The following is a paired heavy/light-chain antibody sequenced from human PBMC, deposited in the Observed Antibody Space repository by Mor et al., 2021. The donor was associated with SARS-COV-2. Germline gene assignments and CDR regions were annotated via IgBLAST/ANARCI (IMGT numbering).Light chain of an antibody. Sequence: EIVLTQSPATLSLSPGERATLSCRASQSISSYLAWYQQKPGQAPRLLIYDASNRATGIPARFSGSGSGTDFTLTISSLEPEDFAVYYCQQRSNWPPLTFGGGTKVEIK. V-gene: IGKV3-11*01. CDR1: QSISSY. J-gene: IGKJ4*01. CDR3: QQRSNWPPLT. CDR2: DAS.
Heavy chain of an antibody. CDR3: VDVVITGGDWDY. D-gene: IGHD2-21*01. Sequence: EVQLVESGGDLVKPGGSLRLSCAASGFTFSNAWMNWVRQAPGKGLEWIGRIRSKSAGGTTDYAAPVKGRFTISRDDSKNTVYLDMNSLKTEDTGVYYCVDVVITGGDWDYWGQGTLVTVSS. J-gene: IGHJ4*02. V-gene: IGHV3-15*01. CDR1: GFTFSNAW. CDR2: IRSKSAGGTT.